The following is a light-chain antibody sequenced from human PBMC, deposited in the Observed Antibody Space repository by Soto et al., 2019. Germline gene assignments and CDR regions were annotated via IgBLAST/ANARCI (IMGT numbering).Light chain of an antibody. J-gene: IGKJ1*01. Sequence: DIVMTQSPLSLPVTPGEPASISCRSSQSLLSSNGYNYLDWYLQKPGQSPQLLIYLGSNRASGVPDRFSGSGSDTDFTLEISRVEAEDVGIYHCMQALRAPPTFGQGTKVEI. CDR1: QSLLSSNGYNY. CDR3: MQALRAPPT. CDR2: LGS. V-gene: IGKV2-28*01.